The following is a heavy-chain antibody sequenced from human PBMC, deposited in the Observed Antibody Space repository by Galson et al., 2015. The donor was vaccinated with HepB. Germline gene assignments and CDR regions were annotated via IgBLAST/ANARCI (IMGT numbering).Heavy chain of an antibody. V-gene: IGHV3-30*18. CDR2: ISYDGSNK. CDR1: GFTFSSYG. J-gene: IGHJ4*02. Sequence: SLRLSCAASGFTFSSYGMHWVRQAPGKGLEWVAVISYDGSNKYYADSVKGRFTISRDNSKNTLYLQMNSLRAEDTAVYYCAKDRDSSGWSLADYWGQGTLVTVSS. CDR3: AKDRDSSGWSLADY. D-gene: IGHD6-19*01.